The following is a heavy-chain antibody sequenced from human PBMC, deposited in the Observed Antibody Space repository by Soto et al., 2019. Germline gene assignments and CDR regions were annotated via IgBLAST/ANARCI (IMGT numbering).Heavy chain of an antibody. V-gene: IGHV2-5*02. J-gene: IGHJ4*02. CDR2: IYWDNDK. Sequence: QITLKESGPTLVKPTQTLTLTCAFSGFSLTTRGVGVGWIRQPPGKALEWLALIYWDNDKRYSPSLKSRLTITKDTPKNPVVLMMTDMDPVDTATYYRAHNNYYGSGSVYWGQGTLVTVSS. D-gene: IGHD3-10*01. CDR1: GFSLTTRGVG. CDR3: AHNNYYGSGSVY.